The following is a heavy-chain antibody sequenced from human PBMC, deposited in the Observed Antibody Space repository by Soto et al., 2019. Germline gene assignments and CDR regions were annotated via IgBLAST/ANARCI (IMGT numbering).Heavy chain of an antibody. CDR3: ARAQQQLGGPLGCYYGRNV. J-gene: IGHJ6*02. CDR2: IYSGGST. V-gene: IGHV3-53*01. Sequence: GESLKISCAASGFTVSSNYMSWVRQAPGKGLEWVSVIYSGGSTYYADSVKGRFTISRDNSKNTLYLQMNSLGAEGTAVHYCARAQQQLGGPLGCYYGRNVCRQGTTVTVSS. CDR1: GFTVSSNY. D-gene: IGHD6-13*01.